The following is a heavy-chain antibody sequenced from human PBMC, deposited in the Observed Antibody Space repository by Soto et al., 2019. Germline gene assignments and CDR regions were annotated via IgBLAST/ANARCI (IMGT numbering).Heavy chain of an antibody. CDR1: GYTFTSYG. Sequence: QVQLVQSGADVKKPGSSVKVSCKASGYTFTSYGSSWVREAPGQGHVWMGWLTAYNGNTNDAQKLQRRVTMTTDTSTRTAYMALRSLGSDDTDVYYCARDSDEGGYYYYYYMALWGKATTVTVSS. V-gene: IGHV1-18*01. J-gene: IGHJ6*03. CDR2: LTAYNGNT. CDR3: ARDSDEGGYYYYYYMAL.